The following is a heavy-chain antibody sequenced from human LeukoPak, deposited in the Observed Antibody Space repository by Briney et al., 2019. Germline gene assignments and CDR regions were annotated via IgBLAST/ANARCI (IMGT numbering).Heavy chain of an antibody. CDR1: GYTFTSYD. J-gene: IGHJ4*02. CDR2: MNPNSGNT. CDR3: ARGRSRCSSTSCYTHGY. D-gene: IGHD2-2*02. V-gene: IGHV1-8*01. Sequence: ASVKVSCKASGYTFTSYDINWVRQATGQGLEWMGWMNPNSGNTGYAQKIQGRVTMTRNTSISTAYMELSSLRSEDTAVYYCARGRSRCSSTSCYTHGYWGQGTLVTVSS.